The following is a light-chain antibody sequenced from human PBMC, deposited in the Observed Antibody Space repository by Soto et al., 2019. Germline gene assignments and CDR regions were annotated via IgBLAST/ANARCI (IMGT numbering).Light chain of an antibody. CDR1: QSVGNS. Sequence: EIVMTQYPATLSVSAGERAALSCRASQSVGNSLAWYQQKPGQAPRLLLYRASYRATGIADRFSGSGSGTEFTLTISSLQSEDFVVYYWQQYKTWSSFGQGTKLEIK. J-gene: IGKJ2*01. CDR2: RAS. V-gene: IGKV3-15*01. CDR3: QQYKTWSS.